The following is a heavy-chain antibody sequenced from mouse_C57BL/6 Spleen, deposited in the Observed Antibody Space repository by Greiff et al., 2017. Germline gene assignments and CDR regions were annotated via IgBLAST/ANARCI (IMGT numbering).Heavy chain of an antibody. CDR1: GYNFTSYW. Sequence: QVQLQQSGAELVKPGASVKMSCTASGYNFTSYWINWVKQRPGQGLEWIGDIYPGSGSPTYNAKFKSKATLTVDPSSSTAYMQLSSLTSEDSAVYYCSSGSKERGSYFDVWGTGTTVTVAS. CDR2: IYPGSGSP. D-gene: IGHD1-1*01. CDR3: SSGSKERGSYFDV. V-gene: IGHV1-55*01. J-gene: IGHJ1*03.